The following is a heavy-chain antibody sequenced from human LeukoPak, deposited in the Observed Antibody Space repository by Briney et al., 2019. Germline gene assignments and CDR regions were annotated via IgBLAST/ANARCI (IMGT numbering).Heavy chain of an antibody. CDR3: VRDTPGVGIDY. D-gene: IGHD1-14*01. CDR1: GFTFTGYW. J-gene: IGHJ4*02. Sequence: PGGSLRLSCAASGFTFTGYWMHWVRQVPGKGLVWVSHITSDGSSTGYADSAKGRFTISRDNAKNTLFLQMNSLRAEDTALYYCVRDTPGVGIDYWGQGTLVTVSS. V-gene: IGHV3-74*01. CDR2: ITSDGSST.